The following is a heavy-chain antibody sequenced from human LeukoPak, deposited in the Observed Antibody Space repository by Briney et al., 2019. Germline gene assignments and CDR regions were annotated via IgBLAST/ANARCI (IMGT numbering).Heavy chain of an antibody. Sequence: GGSLRLSCAASGFTFSSYWMSWVRQAPGEGLEWVANIKQDGIEKYYVDSVKGRFTISRDNAKNSLYLQMNSLRAGDTAVYYCARVPISTTSYHNDYWGQGTLVTVSS. V-gene: IGHV3-7*03. D-gene: IGHD2-2*01. CDR3: ARVPISTTSYHNDY. CDR2: IKQDGIEK. CDR1: GFTFSSYW. J-gene: IGHJ4*02.